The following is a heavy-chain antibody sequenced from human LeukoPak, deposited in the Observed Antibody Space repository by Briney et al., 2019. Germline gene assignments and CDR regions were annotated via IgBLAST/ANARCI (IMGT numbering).Heavy chain of an antibody. Sequence: GGSLRLSCAASGFTFSSYWMSWVRQAPGKGLEWVAYIKGDGREKYYVDSVKGRFTISRDNAKNSLYLQMNSLRVEDTALYHCARVMADYGGQGNDAFDIWGQGTLVTVSS. CDR2: IKGDGREK. J-gene: IGHJ3*02. CDR1: GFTFSSYW. D-gene: IGHD4-23*01. V-gene: IGHV3-7*01. CDR3: ARVMADYGGQGNDAFDI.